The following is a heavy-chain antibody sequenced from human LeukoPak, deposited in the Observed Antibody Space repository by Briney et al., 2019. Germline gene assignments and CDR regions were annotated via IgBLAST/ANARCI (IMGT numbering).Heavy chain of an antibody. V-gene: IGHV1-46*01. D-gene: IGHD1-26*01. CDR3: AKDQELTLAGGILDS. CDR1: GYTFTSYY. CDR2: INPSGGST. J-gene: IGHJ5*02. Sequence: ASVKVSCKASGYTFTSYYMHWVRQAPGQGLEWMGIINPSGGSTSYAEKFQGRVTITTDESTSTVHMELSSLRSEDTAVYYCAKDQELTLAGGILDSWGQGTLVTVSS.